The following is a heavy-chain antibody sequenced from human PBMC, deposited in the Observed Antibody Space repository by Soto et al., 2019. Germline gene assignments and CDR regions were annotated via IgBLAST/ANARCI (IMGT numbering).Heavy chain of an antibody. CDR2: INHSGST. J-gene: IGHJ5*02. CDR1: GGSFSGYY. CDR3: ARAYYDRSGYRLDP. Sequence: SETLSLTCTVSGGSFSGYYWSWIRQPPGKGLEWIGEINHSGSTNYNPSLKSRVTISVDTSKNQFSLKLTSVTAADTAVYYCARAYYDRSGYRLDPWGQGTLVTVSS. V-gene: IGHV4-34*01. D-gene: IGHD3-22*01.